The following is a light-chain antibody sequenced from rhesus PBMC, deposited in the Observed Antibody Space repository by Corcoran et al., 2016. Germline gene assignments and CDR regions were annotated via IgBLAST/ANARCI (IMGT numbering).Light chain of an antibody. CDR1: QNIYSN. J-gene: IGKJ3*01. CDR3: KHYYGNPFT. V-gene: IGKV1S12*01. CDR2: AAS. Sequence: DIQMTQSPSALSASVGDRVTSSCRASQNIYSNLAWYQQKPGKAPTRLLYAASSLQTGIPSRFTGSGSGTDFTLTIRSLQPAGSAAYYCKHYYGNPFTFGPGTKLDIK.